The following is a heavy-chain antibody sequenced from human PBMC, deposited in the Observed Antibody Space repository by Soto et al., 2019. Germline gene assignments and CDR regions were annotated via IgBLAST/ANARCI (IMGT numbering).Heavy chain of an antibody. CDR2: IYYSGST. CDR1: GGSISSYY. D-gene: IGHD3-16*01. V-gene: IGHV4-59*08. Sequence: SETLSLTCTVSGGSISSYYWSWIRQPPGKGLEWIGYIYYSGSTNYNPSLKSRVTITVDTSKNQFSLKLSSVTAADTAVYYCARQEDGHFYYVYGVPQNRFYFWGQG. CDR3: ARQEDGHFYYVYGVPQNRFYF. J-gene: IGHJ3*01.